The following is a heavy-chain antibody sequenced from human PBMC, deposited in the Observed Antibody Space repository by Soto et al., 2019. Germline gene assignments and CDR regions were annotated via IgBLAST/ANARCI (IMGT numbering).Heavy chain of an antibody. CDR2: INAGNGNT. CDR3: ARCQCLYTSDYYYFYGMDV. Sequence: ASVKVSCKASGGTFSSYAISWVRQAPGQRLEGMGWINAGNGNTKYSQKFQGSVTITRDTSAITAYMELSSLKPQDTAVYYCARCQCLYTSDYYYFYGMDVWGQGTMVTVSS. D-gene: IGHD6-25*01. J-gene: IGHJ6*02. CDR1: GGTFSSYA. V-gene: IGHV1-3*01.